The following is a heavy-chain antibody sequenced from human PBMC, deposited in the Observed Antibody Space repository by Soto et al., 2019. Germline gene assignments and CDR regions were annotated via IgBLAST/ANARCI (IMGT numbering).Heavy chain of an antibody. CDR1: GFTFNIFG. CDR3: AKKLPGSQYALFDS. CDR2: ISYDGSSI. V-gene: IGHV3-30*18. J-gene: IGHJ4*02. D-gene: IGHD2-2*01. Sequence: GGSLRLSCAASGFTFNIFGMHWVRQAPGKGLEWVAAISYDGSSIFYPDSVKGRFTISRDNSKNTLYLQMNSLRVGDTAVYYCAKKLPGSQYALFDSWGQGTLVTAPQ.